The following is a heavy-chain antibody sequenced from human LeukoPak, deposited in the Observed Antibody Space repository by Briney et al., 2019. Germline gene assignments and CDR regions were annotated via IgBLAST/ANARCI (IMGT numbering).Heavy chain of an antibody. V-gene: IGHV3-23*01. CDR2: ISESDGST. J-gene: IGHJ4*02. D-gene: IGHD5-18*01. CDR1: GSTFSRYA. Sequence: GGSLRLSCAASGSTFSRYAMSWVRQAPGKGLEWLSAISESDGSTYYADSVKGRFTISRDNSKNTLYLQMNSLGADDTAVYFCAKDISQGYTFGSIEEDYWGQGTLVTVSS. CDR3: AKDISQGYTFGSIEEDY.